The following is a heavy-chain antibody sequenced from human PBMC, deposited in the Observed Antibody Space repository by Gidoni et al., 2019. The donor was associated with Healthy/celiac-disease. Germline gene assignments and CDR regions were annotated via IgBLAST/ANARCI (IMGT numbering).Heavy chain of an antibody. CDR2: IRYDGSNK. CDR3: AKDFGEMATIGVFDY. CDR1: GFTFSSYG. Sequence: QVQLVESGGGVVQPGGSLRLSCAASGFTFSSYGMHWVRQAPGKGLEWVAFIRYDGSNKYYADSVKGRFTISRDNSKNTLYLQMNSLRAEDTAVYYCAKDFGEMATIGVFDYWGQGTLVTVSS. D-gene: IGHD5-12*01. V-gene: IGHV3-30*02. J-gene: IGHJ4*02.